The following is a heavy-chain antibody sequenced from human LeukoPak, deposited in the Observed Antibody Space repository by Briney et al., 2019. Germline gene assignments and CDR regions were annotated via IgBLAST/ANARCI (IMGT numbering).Heavy chain of an antibody. V-gene: IGHV3-23*01. CDR3: AKVSGSSSPTRGPYYFDY. J-gene: IGHJ4*02. CDR1: GFTFSSYA. D-gene: IGHD6-6*01. CDR2: ISGSGGST. Sequence: GGSLRLSCAASGFTFSSYAMSWVRQAPGKGLEWVSAISGSGGSTYYADSVKGRFTISRDNSKNTLYLQMNSLRAEDTAVYYCAKVSGSSSPTRGPYYFDYWGQGTLVTVSS.